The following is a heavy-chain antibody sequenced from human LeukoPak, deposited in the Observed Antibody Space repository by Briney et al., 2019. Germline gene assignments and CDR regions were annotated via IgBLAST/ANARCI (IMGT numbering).Heavy chain of an antibody. CDR1: GGSISSSSYY. CDR2: IYYSGST. J-gene: IGHJ4*02. D-gene: IGHD4-17*01. V-gene: IGHV4-39*07. CDR3: ARATYGDYDLFDY. Sequence: SETLSLTCTVSGGSISSSSYYWGWIRQPPGKGLEWIGSIYYSGSTYYNPSLKSRVTISVDTSKNQFSLKLSSVTAADTAVYYCARATYGDYDLFDYWGQGTLVTVSS.